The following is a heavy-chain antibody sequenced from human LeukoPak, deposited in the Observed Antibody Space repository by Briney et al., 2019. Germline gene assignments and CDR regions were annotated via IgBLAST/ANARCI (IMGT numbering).Heavy chain of an antibody. V-gene: IGHV1-8*01. J-gene: IGHJ6*02. CDR2: MNPNSGNT. D-gene: IGHD3-10*01. CDR3: ARGRYYYGSGSHPYGMDV. CDR1: GYTFTSYD. Sequence: GASVKVSCKASGYTFTSYDINWVRQATGQGLEWMGWMNPNSGNTGYAQKFQGRVTMTRNTSISTAYMELSSLRSEDTAVYYCARGRYYYGSGSHPYGMDVWGQGTTVTVSS.